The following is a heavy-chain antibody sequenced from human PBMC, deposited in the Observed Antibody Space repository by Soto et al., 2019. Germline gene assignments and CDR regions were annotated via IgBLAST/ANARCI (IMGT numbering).Heavy chain of an antibody. V-gene: IGHV3-13*04. CDR2: IGTAGDT. Sequence: EVQLVESGGGLVQPGGSLRLSCAASGFTLSNYDMHWVRQATGKGLEWVSAIGTAGDTYYPASVKGRFTISRENAKNSLYLQINSLRAGATAVYYCASSRGADFDYWGQGTLVTVSS. D-gene: IGHD3-10*01. CDR3: ASSRGADFDY. J-gene: IGHJ4*02. CDR1: GFTLSNYD.